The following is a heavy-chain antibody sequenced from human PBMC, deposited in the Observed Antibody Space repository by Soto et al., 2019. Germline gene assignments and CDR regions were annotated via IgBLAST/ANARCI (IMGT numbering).Heavy chain of an antibody. V-gene: IGHV4-31*03. Sequence: QVQLQESGPGLVKPSQTLSLTCTVSGGSISSGGYYWSWIRQHPGKGLEWIGYIYYSGSTYYNPSRKSRVTISVATSKNQFSLKLSSVTAADTAVYYCARSGYSYGPDPLLYWGQGTLVTVSS. J-gene: IGHJ4*02. CDR1: GGSISSGGYY. D-gene: IGHD5-18*01. CDR2: IYYSGST. CDR3: ARSGYSYGPDPLLY.